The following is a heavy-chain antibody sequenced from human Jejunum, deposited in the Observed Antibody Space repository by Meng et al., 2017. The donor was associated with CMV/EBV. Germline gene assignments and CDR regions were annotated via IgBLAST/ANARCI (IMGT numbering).Heavy chain of an antibody. CDR2: ISGSGGDT. J-gene: IGHJ4*02. CDR3: AKDRVSTAMITNYFDS. Sequence: FRSYALSWIRRAPGGVLEWVSAISGSGGDTSYADSVRGRFTISRDNSTNTLYLQMNSLRAEDTAIYYCAKDRVSTAMITNYFDSWGQGTRVTVSS. V-gene: IGHV3-23*01. CDR1: FRSYA. D-gene: IGHD5-18*01.